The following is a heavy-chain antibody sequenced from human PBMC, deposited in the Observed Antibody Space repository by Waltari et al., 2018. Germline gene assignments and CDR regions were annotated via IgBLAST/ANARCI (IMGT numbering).Heavy chain of an antibody. J-gene: IGHJ2*01. CDR3: ARGLYYDYIWGSYRRGWYFDL. Sequence: QVQLQQWGAGLLKPSETLSLTCAVYGGSFSGYYWSWIRQPPGKGLEWIGEINHSGSTNYNPAPKSRVTISVDTSKNQFSLKLRSVTAADTAVYYGARGLYYDYIWGSYRRGWYFDLWGRGTLVTVSS. CDR2: INHSGST. D-gene: IGHD3-16*02. CDR1: GGSFSGYY. V-gene: IGHV4-34*01.